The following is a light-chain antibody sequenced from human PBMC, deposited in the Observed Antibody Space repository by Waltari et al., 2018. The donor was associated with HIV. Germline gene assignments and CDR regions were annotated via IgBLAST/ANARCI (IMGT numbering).Light chain of an antibody. V-gene: IGLV2-11*01. J-gene: IGLJ2*01. Sequence: HSALTQPRSVSGSPGQSATISCTGTSRDIGAYDYVSLFQKFPGRAPKLLIFDVNKRPSGVPDRFSGFKSGDTASLTISGLQPDDESDYFCSSYGGVASYLIFGGGTTLTVL. CDR2: DVN. CDR1: SRDIGAYDY. CDR3: SSYGGVASYLI.